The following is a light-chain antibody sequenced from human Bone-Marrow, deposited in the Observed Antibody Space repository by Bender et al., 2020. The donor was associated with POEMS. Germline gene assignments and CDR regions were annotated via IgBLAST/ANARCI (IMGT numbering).Light chain of an antibody. V-gene: IGLV2-14*01. J-gene: IGLJ1*01. CDR2: EVT. Sequence: QSALTQPASVSGSPGQSVTISCTGTSSDVGDYDYVSWYQQLPGKAPKLIIYEVTNRPSGVSHRFSGSRSGNTATLTISGLQAEDEADYYCCSYAGNIYVFGTGTKVTVL. CDR3: CSYAGNIYV. CDR1: SSDVGDYDY.